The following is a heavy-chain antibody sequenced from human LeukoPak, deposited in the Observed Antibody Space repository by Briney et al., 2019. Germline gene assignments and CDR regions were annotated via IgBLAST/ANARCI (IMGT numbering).Heavy chain of an antibody. J-gene: IGHJ4*02. D-gene: IGHD6-6*01. V-gene: IGHV3-30-3*01. Sequence: GGSLRLSCAASGFTFSSYAMHWVRQAPGKGLEWVAVISYDGSNKYYADSVKGRFTISRDNSKNTLYLQMNSLRAEDTAVYYCANLEGYGSSVGTNGGQETLV. CDR2: ISYDGSNK. CDR3: ANLEGYGSSVGTN. CDR1: GFTFSSYA.